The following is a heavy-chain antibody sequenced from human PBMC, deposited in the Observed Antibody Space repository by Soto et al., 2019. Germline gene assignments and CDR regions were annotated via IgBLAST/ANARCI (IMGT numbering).Heavy chain of an antibody. D-gene: IGHD5-12*01. CDR2: IWYDGTNK. V-gene: IGHV3-33*01. CDR1: GFTFRNYG. J-gene: IGHJ4*02. Sequence: QVQLVESGGGVVQPGRSLRLSCAASGFTFRNYGMHWVRQAPGKGLEWMAVIWYDGTNKDYADSVKGRFTISRDNSKNTLYLQMNSQRDEDTAVYYCARGRDGYNPDYWGQGTLVTVSS. CDR3: ARGRDGYNPDY.